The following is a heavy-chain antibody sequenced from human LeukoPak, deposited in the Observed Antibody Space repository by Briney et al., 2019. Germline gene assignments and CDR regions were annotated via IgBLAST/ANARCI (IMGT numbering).Heavy chain of an antibody. J-gene: IGHJ4*02. D-gene: IGHD3-22*01. CDR2: ISSSSSYI. V-gene: IGHV3-21*01. Sequence: PGGSLRLSCAASGFTFSSYSMNWVRQAPGKGLEWVSSISSSSSYIYHAGSVKGRFTISRDNAKNSLYLQMNSLRAEDTAVYYCAREWSEHYYYDSSGYFIWGQGTLVTVSS. CDR1: GFTFSSYS. CDR3: AREWSEHYYYDSSGYFI.